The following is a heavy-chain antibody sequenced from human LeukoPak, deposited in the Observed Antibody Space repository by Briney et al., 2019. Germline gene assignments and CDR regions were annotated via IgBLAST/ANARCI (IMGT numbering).Heavy chain of an antibody. J-gene: IGHJ4*02. V-gene: IGHV3-49*04. CDR3: TREGTHQFRIAAAGTFDY. CDR1: GFTFSSYA. D-gene: IGHD6-13*01. CDR2: IRSKAYGGTT. Sequence: PGGSLRLSCAASGFTFSSYAMSWVRQAPGKGLEWVGFIRSKAYGGTTEYAASVKGRFTISRDDSKSIAYLQMNSLETEDTAVYYCTREGTHQFRIAAAGTFDYWGQGTLVTVSS.